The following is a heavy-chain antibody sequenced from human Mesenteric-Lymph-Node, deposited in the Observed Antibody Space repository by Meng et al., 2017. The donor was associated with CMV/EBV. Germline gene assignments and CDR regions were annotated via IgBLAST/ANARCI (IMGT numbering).Heavy chain of an antibody. Sequence: GESLKISCAASGFTFRTYGLHWVRQAPGKGLEWVAVVSFEGASKFYTDSVNGRFTISRDNSKNTLYLQMNSLRVEDTAVYYCARFPYSSSWYFDYWGQGTLVTVSS. D-gene: IGHD6-13*01. CDR2: VSFEGASK. CDR1: GFTFRTYG. V-gene: IGHV3-30*03. J-gene: IGHJ4*02. CDR3: ARFPYSSSWYFDY.